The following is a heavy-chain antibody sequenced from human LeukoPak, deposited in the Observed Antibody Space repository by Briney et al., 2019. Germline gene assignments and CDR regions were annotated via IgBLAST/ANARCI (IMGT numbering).Heavy chain of an antibody. Sequence: GGSLRLSCAASGFTFSSYVMNWVRQAPGKGLEWVSSISGSGGSTYYADSVKGRFTISRDNSKNTLYLQMNSLRAEDTAVYYCAKVIAAAGLLIDYWGQGTLVTVSS. CDR3: AKVIAAAGLLIDY. J-gene: IGHJ4*02. CDR1: GFTFSSYV. D-gene: IGHD6-13*01. CDR2: ISGSGGST. V-gene: IGHV3-23*01.